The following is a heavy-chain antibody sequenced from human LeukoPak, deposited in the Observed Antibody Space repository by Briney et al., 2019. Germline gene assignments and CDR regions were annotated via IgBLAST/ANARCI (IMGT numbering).Heavy chain of an antibody. V-gene: IGHV4-59*08. J-gene: IGHJ4*02. D-gene: IGHD6-13*01. CDR1: GGSISSYY. CDR3: ARLRFAGQLEHYIDY. CDR2: IYYRGST. Sequence: SETLSLTCTVSGGSISSYYWSWIRQPPGNGLEWLGYIYYRGSTNYNPSLKSRVTISAATSKNQFSLKLSSVTAADTAVYYCARLRFAGQLEHYIDYWGQGTLVTVSS.